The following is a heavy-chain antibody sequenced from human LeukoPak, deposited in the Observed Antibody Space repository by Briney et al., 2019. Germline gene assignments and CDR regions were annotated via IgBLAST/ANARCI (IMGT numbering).Heavy chain of an antibody. CDR3: ASWHGYYYGSGSYFDY. CDR2: IKEDGSER. V-gene: IGHV3-7*03. J-gene: IGHJ4*02. Sequence: GGSLRLSCEGSAFIFSGHWMNWVRQTPGKGLEWVASIKEDGSERQYVDSVKGRFSISRDNTKGSLFLQLNSLRAEDTAVYYCASWHGYYYGSGSYFDYWGQGTLVTVSS. D-gene: IGHD3-10*01. CDR1: AFIFSGHW.